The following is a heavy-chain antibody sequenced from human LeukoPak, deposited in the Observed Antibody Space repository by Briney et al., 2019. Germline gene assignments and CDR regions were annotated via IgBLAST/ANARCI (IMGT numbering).Heavy chain of an antibody. V-gene: IGHV3-23*01. CDR1: GFTFSSYE. CDR3: AKQAYDSPRTDFDY. CDR2: ISGTDYNT. J-gene: IGHJ4*02. D-gene: IGHD3-22*01. Sequence: GGSLRLSCAASGFTFSSYEMNWVRQVPGKGLEWVSTISGTDYNTYYADSVKGRFTISRDNSKNTLHLQMNSLRAEDTAIYYCAKQAYDSPRTDFDYWGQGTLVTVSS.